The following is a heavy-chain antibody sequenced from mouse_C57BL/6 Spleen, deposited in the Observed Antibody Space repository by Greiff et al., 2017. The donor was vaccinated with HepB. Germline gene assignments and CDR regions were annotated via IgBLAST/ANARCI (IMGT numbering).Heavy chain of an antibody. CDR3: ARVYYYGSEGYYAMDY. CDR2: ISYSGST. V-gene: IGHV3-8*01. Sequence: VQLKESGPGLAKPSQTLSLTCSVTGYSITSDYWNWIRKFPGNKLEYMGYISYSGSTYYNPSLKSRISITRDTSKNQYYLQLNSVTTEDTATYYCARVYYYGSEGYYAMDYWGQGTSVTVSS. D-gene: IGHD1-1*01. J-gene: IGHJ4*01. CDR1: GYSITSDY.